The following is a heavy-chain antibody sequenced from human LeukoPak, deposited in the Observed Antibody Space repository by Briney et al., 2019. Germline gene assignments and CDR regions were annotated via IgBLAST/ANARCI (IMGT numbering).Heavy chain of an antibody. D-gene: IGHD2-2*01. J-gene: IGHJ3*02. CDR1: GFTFSSYW. V-gene: IGHV3-74*01. Sequence: GGSLRLSCAASGFTFSSYWMHWVRQAPGKGLVWVSRINSDGSSTNYADSVKGRFTISRDNAKNTLYLQMNSLRAEDTAVYYCARDLVVWGSQNTGAFDIWAKGQWSPSLQ. CDR2: INSDGSST. CDR3: ARDLVVWGSQNTGAFDI.